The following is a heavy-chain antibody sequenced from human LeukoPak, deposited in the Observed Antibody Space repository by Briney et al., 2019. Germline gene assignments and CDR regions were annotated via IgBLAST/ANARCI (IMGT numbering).Heavy chain of an antibody. V-gene: IGHV1-2*04. D-gene: IGHD1-26*01. CDR1: GYTFTGYY. CDR2: INPNSGGT. J-gene: IGHJ4*02. Sequence: ASVKVACKASGYTFTGYYMHWVRQAPGQGLEWMGWINPNSGGTNYAQKFQGWVTMTRDTSISTAYMELSRLRSDDTAVYYCARAWELGGGYFDYWGQGTLVTVSS. CDR3: ARAWELGGGYFDY.